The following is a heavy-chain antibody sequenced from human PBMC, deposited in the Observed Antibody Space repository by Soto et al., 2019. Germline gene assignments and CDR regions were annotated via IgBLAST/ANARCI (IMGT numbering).Heavy chain of an antibody. CDR2: IYYSGST. Sequence: LSLTCTVSGGSISSSSYYWGWIRQPPGKGLEWIGSIYYSGSTYYNLSLKSRVTISVDTSKNQFSLKLNSVTAADTAVYYCARDLMMRSFCGGRCDNTCWFDSRGRGTPVTVSS. CDR1: GGSISSSSYY. D-gene: IGHD2-21*01. CDR3: ARDLMMRSFCGGRCDNTCWFDS. V-gene: IGHV4-39*02. J-gene: IGHJ5*01.